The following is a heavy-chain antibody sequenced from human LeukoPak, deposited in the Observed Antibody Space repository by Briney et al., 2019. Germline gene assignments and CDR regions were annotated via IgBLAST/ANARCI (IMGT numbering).Heavy chain of an antibody. J-gene: IGHJ5*02. Sequence: ASVKVSCKASGYTFTSYYMHWVRQAPGQGLEWMGIINPSGGSTSYAQKFQGRVTMTRDTSTSTVYMELSSLRSEDTAVYYCASSPPPRITMVRGVLSRLDPWGQGTLVTVSS. D-gene: IGHD3-10*01. CDR2: INPSGGST. CDR1: GYTFTSYY. CDR3: ASSPPPRITMVRGVLSRLDP. V-gene: IGHV1-46*01.